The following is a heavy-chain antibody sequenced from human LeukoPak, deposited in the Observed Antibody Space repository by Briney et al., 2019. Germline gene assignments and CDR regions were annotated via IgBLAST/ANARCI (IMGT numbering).Heavy chain of an antibody. CDR2: ICYSGST. J-gene: IGHJ4*02. V-gene: IGHV4-59*01. CDR1: GGSISSYY. CDR3: ARGKSYGSYYFDY. D-gene: IGHD3-10*01. Sequence: PSETLSLTCTVSGGSISSYYWRWIRQPPGKGLEWIGYICYSGSTNYNPSLKSRVTISVDTSKNQFSLKLSSVTAADTAVYYCARGKSYGSYYFDYWGQGTLVTVSS.